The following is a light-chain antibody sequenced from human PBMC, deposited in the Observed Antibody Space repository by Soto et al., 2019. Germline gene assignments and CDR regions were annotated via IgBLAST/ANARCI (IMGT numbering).Light chain of an antibody. Sequence: DIQMTQSPSTLSASVGDRVTITCRASQSISSWLAWYPQKPGKAPKLLIYDASSLESGVPSRFSGSGSGTEFTLTISSLQPDDFASYYCQQSYSTPYTFGQGTKVEIK. V-gene: IGKV1-5*01. J-gene: IGKJ2*01. CDR1: QSISSW. CDR2: DAS. CDR3: QQSYSTPYT.